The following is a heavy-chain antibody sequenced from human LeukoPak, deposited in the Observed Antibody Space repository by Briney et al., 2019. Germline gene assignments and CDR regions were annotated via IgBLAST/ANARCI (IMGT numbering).Heavy chain of an antibody. J-gene: IGHJ4*02. Sequence: ASVKVSCKASGGTSSDYAINWVRQAPGQGLEWMGWISAYNGNTNYAQKLQGRVTMTTDTSTSTAYMELRSLRSDDTAVYYCARGSGVHLLYWGQGTLVTVSS. CDR2: ISAYNGNT. D-gene: IGHD3-3*01. CDR3: ARGSGVHLLY. V-gene: IGHV1-18*01. CDR1: GGTSSDYA.